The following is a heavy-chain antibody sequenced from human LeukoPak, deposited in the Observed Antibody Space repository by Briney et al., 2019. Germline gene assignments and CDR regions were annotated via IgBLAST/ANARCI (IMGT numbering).Heavy chain of an antibody. CDR3: ARSGGTGEMATISAY. CDR2: ICPGDSDT. Sequence: PGESLKISCKGSGYSFTSYWIGWVRQMPGKGLEWMGIICPGDSDTRYSPSFQGQVTISADKPISTAYLQWSSLKASDTAMYYCARSGGTGEMATISAYWGQGTLVTVSS. D-gene: IGHD5-24*01. V-gene: IGHV5-51*01. CDR1: GYSFTSYW. J-gene: IGHJ4*02.